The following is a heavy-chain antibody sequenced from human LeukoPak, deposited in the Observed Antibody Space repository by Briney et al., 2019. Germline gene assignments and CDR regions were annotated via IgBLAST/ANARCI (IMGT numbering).Heavy chain of an antibody. CDR1: GFIFSSFW. CDR2: IKQDGSEK. D-gene: IGHD6-13*01. J-gene: IGHJ4*02. Sequence: GSLRLSCAASGFIFSSFWMSWVRQAPGKGLEWVANIKQDGSEKYYVDSVKGRFTISRDNAKNSLYLHMNSLRAEDTAVYYCASLRLAAVDTGVDYWGQGTLVTVSS. V-gene: IGHV3-7*03. CDR3: ASLRLAAVDTGVDY.